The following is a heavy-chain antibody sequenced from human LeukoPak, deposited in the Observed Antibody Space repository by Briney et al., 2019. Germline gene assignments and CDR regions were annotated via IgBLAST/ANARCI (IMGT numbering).Heavy chain of an antibody. Sequence: GGSLRLSCAASGFTFDDYGMSWVRQAPGKGLEWVSGINWNGGSTGCADSVKGRFTISRDNAKNSLYLQMNSLRAEDTALYDCARSLTATLDHWTYYYYMDVWGKGTTVTVSS. CDR2: INWNGGST. CDR1: GFTFDDYG. CDR3: ARSLTATLDHWTYYYYMDV. J-gene: IGHJ6*03. D-gene: IGHD2-15*01. V-gene: IGHV3-20*01.